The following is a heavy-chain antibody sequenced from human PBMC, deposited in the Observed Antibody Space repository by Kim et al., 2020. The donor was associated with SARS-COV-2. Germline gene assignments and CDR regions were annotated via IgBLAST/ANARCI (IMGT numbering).Heavy chain of an antibody. Sequence: GGSLRLSCAGSGFTFTAYVMSWVRQAPGKGLEWVASIGGSGGNTHYADSMKGRFTISRDTSKNTVYLEMNSLRAEDTAKYYCAKDGWKRLTVVRGTVKRPYFVDSWGQGTLVSVSS. V-gene: IGHV3-23*01. CDR3: AKDGWKRLTVVRGTVKRPYFVDS. J-gene: IGHJ4*02. CDR2: IGGSGGNT. D-gene: IGHD3-10*01. CDR1: GFTFTAYV.